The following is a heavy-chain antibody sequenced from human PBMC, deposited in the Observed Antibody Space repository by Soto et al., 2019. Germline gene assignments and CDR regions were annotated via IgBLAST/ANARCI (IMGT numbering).Heavy chain of an antibody. V-gene: IGHV1-18*01. J-gene: IGHJ4*02. CDR2: ISAYNRDT. Sequence: QVQLVQSGAEVKKPGASVKVAFKASGYTFSDYGITWVRQAPGQGLEWVGWISAYNRDTKYAQKVQGRVTMTTDTSTSTTYVELRSLRSDDTAVYFCARDHTYYDNGGTTDCWGQGTLVTVSS. CDR3: ARDHTYYDNGGTTDC. D-gene: IGHD3-22*01. CDR1: GYTFSDYG.